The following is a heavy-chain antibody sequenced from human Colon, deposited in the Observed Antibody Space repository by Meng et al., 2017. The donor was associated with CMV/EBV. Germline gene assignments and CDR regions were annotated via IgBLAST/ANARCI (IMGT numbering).Heavy chain of an antibody. CDR1: GYTFTDYH. Sequence: ASVKVSCKASGYTFTDYHMHWLRQAPGQGPEWMGLINPNGGSSSAAQKFQGRVTMTSDTSTSTVYMELNSLTSEDTAVYYCARPYRLQGFDYWGQGTLVTVSS. D-gene: IGHD3-16*02. J-gene: IGHJ4*02. CDR2: INPNGGSS. V-gene: IGHV1-46*01. CDR3: ARPYRLQGFDY.